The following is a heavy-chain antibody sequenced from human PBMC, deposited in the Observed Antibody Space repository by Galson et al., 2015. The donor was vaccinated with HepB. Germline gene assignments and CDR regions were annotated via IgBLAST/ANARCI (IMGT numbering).Heavy chain of an antibody. Sequence: SLRLSCAASGFTFSSYGMHWVRQAPGKGLEWVAVIWYDGSNKYYADSVKGRFTISRDNSKNTLYLQMNSLRAEDTAVYYCARESRKGSSWRIGFFDYWGQGTLVTVSS. CDR1: GFTFSSYG. V-gene: IGHV3-33*08. J-gene: IGHJ4*02. CDR3: ARESRKGSSWRIGFFDY. D-gene: IGHD6-13*01. CDR2: IWYDGSNK.